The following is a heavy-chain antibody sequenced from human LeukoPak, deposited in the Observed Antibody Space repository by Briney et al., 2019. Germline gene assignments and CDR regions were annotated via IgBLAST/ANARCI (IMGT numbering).Heavy chain of an antibody. Sequence: GGSLRLSCAASGFTFSSYAMSWVRQATGRGLEWVSGISGSGGSTYYADSVKGRFTISRDNSKNTLYLQMNSLRAEDTAVYYCAKARVGGSGWYYFDYWGQGTLVTVSS. D-gene: IGHD6-19*01. J-gene: IGHJ4*02. CDR3: AKARVGGSGWYYFDY. CDR2: ISGSGGST. CDR1: GFTFSSYA. V-gene: IGHV3-23*01.